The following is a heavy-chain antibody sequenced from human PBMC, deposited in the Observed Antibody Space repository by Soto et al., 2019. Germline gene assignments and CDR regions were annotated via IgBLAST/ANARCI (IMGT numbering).Heavy chain of an antibody. CDR3: ARQTAGPAWAEYFQH. V-gene: IGHV3-53*01. CDR2: IYSGGHT. D-gene: IGHD2-15*01. J-gene: IGHJ1*01. Sequence: EVQLVESGGGLIQPGGSLRLSCAASGFTVSNNYMAWVRQAPGKGLEWVSVIYSGGHTYYSDSVKGRFAISRDNSKNTLYLQMNSLRDEDTAVYYCARQTAGPAWAEYFQHWGQGTLVTVSS. CDR1: GFTVSNNY.